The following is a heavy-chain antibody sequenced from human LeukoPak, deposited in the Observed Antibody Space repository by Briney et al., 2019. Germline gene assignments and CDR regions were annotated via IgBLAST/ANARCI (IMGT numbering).Heavy chain of an antibody. V-gene: IGHV3-64*01. Sequence: PGGSLRLSCAAPGFAFSTYAMHWVRQAPGKRLEYVSSINNSGGTAYYANSVEGRFTISRDNSKNTLYLQMGSLRAEDMAVYYCARSTDFSRYFDYWGQGTLVTVSS. CDR2: INNSGGTA. CDR3: ARSTDFSRYFDY. CDR1: GFAFSTYA. J-gene: IGHJ4*02. D-gene: IGHD3/OR15-3a*01.